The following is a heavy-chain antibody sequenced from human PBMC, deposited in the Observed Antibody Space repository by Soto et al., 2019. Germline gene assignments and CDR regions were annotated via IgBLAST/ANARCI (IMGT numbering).Heavy chain of an antibody. J-gene: IGHJ4*02. Sequence: PGGSLRLSCAASGFTFSSYAMIWVRQAPGKGLEWVSAISGSGGSTYYADSVKGRFTISRDNSKNTLYLQMNSLRAEDTAVYYCAKDPVAVGLVGLYYFDYWGQGTLVTVSS. CDR2: ISGSGGST. V-gene: IGHV3-23*01. D-gene: IGHD6-19*01. CDR3: AKDPVAVGLVGLYYFDY. CDR1: GFTFSSYA.